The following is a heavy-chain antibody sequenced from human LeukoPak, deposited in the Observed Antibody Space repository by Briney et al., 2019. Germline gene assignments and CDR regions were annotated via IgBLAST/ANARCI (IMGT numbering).Heavy chain of an antibody. CDR1: GFTFSSYW. Sequence: PGGSLRLSCAASGFTFSSYWMSWVRQAPGKGLGWVANIKQDGSEKYYVDSVKGRFTISRDNAKNSLYLQMNSLRAEDTAVYYCARDLPNYDILTGYRWFDPWGQGTLVTVSS. D-gene: IGHD3-9*01. CDR2: IKQDGSEK. CDR3: ARDLPNYDILTGYRWFDP. V-gene: IGHV3-7*03. J-gene: IGHJ5*02.